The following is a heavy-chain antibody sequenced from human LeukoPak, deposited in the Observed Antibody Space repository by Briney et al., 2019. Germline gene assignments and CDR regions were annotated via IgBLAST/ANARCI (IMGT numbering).Heavy chain of an antibody. D-gene: IGHD2-21*02. CDR3: ARGVVTAVTYYYYYYMDV. J-gene: IGHJ6*03. Sequence: SETLSLTCSVSGGSIGTTYYWGVIRQPPGKGLEWIAAIYYNGNTYYKPSLKSRVTMSVDTSKNQFSLKLSSVTAADTAVYYCARGVVTAVTYYYYYYMDVWGKGTTVTISS. CDR2: IYYNGNT. CDR1: GGSIGTTYY. V-gene: IGHV4-39*07.